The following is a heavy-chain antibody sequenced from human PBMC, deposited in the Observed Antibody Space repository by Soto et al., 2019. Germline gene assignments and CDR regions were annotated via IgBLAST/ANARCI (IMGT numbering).Heavy chain of an antibody. CDR3: ARDFGAARPFDY. J-gene: IGHJ4*02. V-gene: IGHV4-31*03. D-gene: IGHD6-6*01. Sequence: SETLSLTCTVSGDSISSGTHYWNWIRQHPGKGLEWIGYISSSGNSYYSPSLKSRVFMSVDTSKNLFSLKLSSVTAADTAMYYCARDFGAARPFDYWGQGTMVTVSS. CDR1: GDSISSGTHY. CDR2: ISSSGNS.